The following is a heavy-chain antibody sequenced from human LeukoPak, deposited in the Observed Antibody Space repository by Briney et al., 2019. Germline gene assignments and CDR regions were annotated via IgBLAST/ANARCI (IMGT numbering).Heavy chain of an antibody. CDR2: IYYSGPT. D-gene: IGHD6-13*01. Sequence: ASESLSLTCTVSRGSTSSDYWSWSRQPPGKGGGSIGHIYYSGPTHYTPSLKSRVTISVDTSKNPRSLNLSSVTAADTAVYYCARGVHIAAAQYGYWGQGTLVTVSS. V-gene: IGHV4-59*01. J-gene: IGHJ4*02. CDR1: RGSTSSDY. CDR3: ARGVHIAAAQYGY.